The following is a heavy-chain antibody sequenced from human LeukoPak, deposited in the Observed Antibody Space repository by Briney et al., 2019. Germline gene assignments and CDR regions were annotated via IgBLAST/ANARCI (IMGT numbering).Heavy chain of an antibody. V-gene: IGHV3-7*05. Sequence: PGGSLRLSCVTSGFTFSSYWMTWVRQAPGKGLEWVANINQDGHEKNYVDSVKGRLTISRDNPKNSLYLQMNSLRAEDTAVYFCVRDMDGWAQGTTVTVSS. CDR2: INQDGHEK. CDR1: GFTFSSYW. CDR3: VRDMDG. J-gene: IGHJ6*02.